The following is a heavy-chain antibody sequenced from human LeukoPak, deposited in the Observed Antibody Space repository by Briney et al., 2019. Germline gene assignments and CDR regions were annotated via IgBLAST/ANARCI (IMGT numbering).Heavy chain of an antibody. Sequence: PGGSLRLSCAASGFTFSSYSMNWVRQAPGKGLEWVSSISSSSSYIYYADSVKGRFTISRDNTKNSLYLQMNSLRAEDTAVYYCARDRALWPDYWGQGTLVTVSS. CDR2: ISSSSSYI. J-gene: IGHJ4*02. CDR3: ARDRALWPDY. V-gene: IGHV3-21*01. CDR1: GFTFSSYS.